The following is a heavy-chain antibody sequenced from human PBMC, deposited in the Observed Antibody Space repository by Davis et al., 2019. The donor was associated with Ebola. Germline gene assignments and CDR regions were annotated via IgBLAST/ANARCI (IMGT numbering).Heavy chain of an antibody. CDR2: MNPNSGNT. Sequence: ASVKVSCKASGYTFTSYGINWVRQATGQGLEWLGWMNPNSGNTGYAQKFQGRVTMTSITSISTAYMDLSSLTSDDTAVYYCATRRGPRLDAFDVWGQGTIVTVSS. J-gene: IGHJ3*01. D-gene: IGHD5-24*01. CDR3: ATRRGPRLDAFDV. CDR1: GYTFTSYG. V-gene: IGHV1-8*02.